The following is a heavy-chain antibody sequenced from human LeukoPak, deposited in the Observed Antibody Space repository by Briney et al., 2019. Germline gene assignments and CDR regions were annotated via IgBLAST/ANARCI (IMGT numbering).Heavy chain of an antibody. J-gene: IGHJ4*02. V-gene: IGHV4-59*01. CDR1: GGSISSYY. D-gene: IGHD6-13*01. CDR3: ARVTGYMTEDYFDY. CDR2: IYYSGST. Sequence: PSETLSLTCTVSGGSISSYYWSWIRQPPGKGLEWIGYIYYSGSTNYNPSLKSRVTISVDTSKNQFSLRLSSMTAADTAVYYCARVTGYMTEDYFDYWGQGTLVTVSS.